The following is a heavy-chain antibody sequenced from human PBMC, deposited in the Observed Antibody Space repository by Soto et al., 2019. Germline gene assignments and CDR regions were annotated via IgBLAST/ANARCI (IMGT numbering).Heavy chain of an antibody. CDR2: IKHSGST. J-gene: IGHJ4*02. CDR1: GGSFSGYY. D-gene: IGHD3-16*02. CDR3: ARGAGYDYVWGSYRPRQIDY. Sequence: SETLSLTCAVYGGSFSGYYWSWIRQPPGKGLEWIGEIKHSGSTNYNPSLKSRVTISVDTSKNQFSLKLSSVTAADTAVYYCARGAGYDYVWGSYRPRQIDYWGQGTLVTVSS. V-gene: IGHV4-34*01.